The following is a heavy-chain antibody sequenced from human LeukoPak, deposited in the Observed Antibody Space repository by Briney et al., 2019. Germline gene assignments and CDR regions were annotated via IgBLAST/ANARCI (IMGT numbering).Heavy chain of an antibody. CDR2: IKLDGSEK. J-gene: IGHJ4*02. CDR3: ARGKDGDYAFLDY. CDR1: GFTFSSSW. Sequence: GGSLRLSCAASGFTFSSSWMTWVRQAPGKGLEWVAHIKLDGSEKYYVDSVKGRFTISRDNAESSVYLQMNSLRGEDTAFYYCARGKDGDYAFLDYWGQGTLVTVSS. D-gene: IGHD4-17*01. V-gene: IGHV3-7*01.